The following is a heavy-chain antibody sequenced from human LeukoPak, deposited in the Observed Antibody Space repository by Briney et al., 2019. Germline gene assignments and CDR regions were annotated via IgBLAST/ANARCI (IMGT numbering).Heavy chain of an antibody. D-gene: IGHD3-16*01. Sequence: ASVRVSCKVSGHPFYKYGINWVRQAPGQGLEWLGWVSVYNGNTNNVQTLQGRLTMTTDVSTSTAYMELRSLRSDDTAVYYCAGNYEGQGVVAAHWGQGTLVTVSS. V-gene: IGHV1-18*01. CDR1: GHPFYKYG. CDR3: AGNYEGQGVVAAH. CDR2: VSVYNGNT. J-gene: IGHJ4*02.